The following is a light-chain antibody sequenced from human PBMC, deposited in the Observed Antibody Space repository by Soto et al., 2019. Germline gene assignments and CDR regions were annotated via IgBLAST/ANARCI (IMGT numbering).Light chain of an antibody. CDR2: AVT. CDR3: SSYTSSSTL. J-gene: IGLJ1*01. Sequence: QSALTQPASVTGSTGQSITISCTGTSRDVGGYNYVSWYQQHPGKAPKLMIYAVTDRPSGVSSRFSGSKSGNTASLTISGLQAEDEAEYYCSSYTSSSTLFGNGTKVTVL. CDR1: SRDVGGYNY. V-gene: IGLV2-14*01.